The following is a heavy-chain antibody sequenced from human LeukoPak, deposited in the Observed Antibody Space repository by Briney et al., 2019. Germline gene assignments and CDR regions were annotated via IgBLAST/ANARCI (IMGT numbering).Heavy chain of an antibody. D-gene: IGHD1-7*01. CDR3: ARGDRVGNTGYYFDY. CDR1: GFIVSSNY. CDR2: ISSGGNT. J-gene: IGHJ4*02. Sequence: TGGSLRLSCSASGFIVSSNYMGWVRQAPGKGLEWVSVISSGGNTYYADSVKGRFTISRDNSKNTVHLQMNGLRPEDTAVYYCARGDRVGNTGYYFDYWGQGILVTVSS. V-gene: IGHV3-53*01.